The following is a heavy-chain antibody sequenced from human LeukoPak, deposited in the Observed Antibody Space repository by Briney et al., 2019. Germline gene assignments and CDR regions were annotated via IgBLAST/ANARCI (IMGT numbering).Heavy chain of an antibody. Sequence: PSETLSLTCTVSGGSISSNSYYWGWIRQPPGKGLEWIGSISYSGTTYYSPSLKSRVTISVDTSKNQFSLRLRSVTAADTAVYYCARDFRDYYMDVWGKGTTVTVSS. CDR1: GGSISSNSYY. CDR2: ISYSGTT. J-gene: IGHJ6*03. CDR3: ARDFRDYYMDV. V-gene: IGHV4-39*07.